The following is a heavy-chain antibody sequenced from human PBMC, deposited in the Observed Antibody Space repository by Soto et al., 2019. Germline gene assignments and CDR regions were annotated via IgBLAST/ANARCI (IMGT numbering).Heavy chain of an antibody. J-gene: IGHJ4*02. D-gene: IGHD6-19*01. Sequence: VQLQQSGPGLVKPSETLSLTCSVSGGSVSSGSFHWSWIRESPGKGLQFIGSIFYNGTANYSPSLKNRVTISXXXSQSQFSLKLVSVAAADTAVYYCARIGGWYDIDFWGQGNLVTVSS. V-gene: IGHV4-61*01. CDR2: IFYNGTA. CDR3: ARIGGWYDIDF. CDR1: GGSVSSGSFH.